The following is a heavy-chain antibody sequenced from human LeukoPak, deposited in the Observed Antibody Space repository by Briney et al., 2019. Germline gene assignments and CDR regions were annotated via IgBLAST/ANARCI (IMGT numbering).Heavy chain of an antibody. CDR2: ISSGGGRT. D-gene: IGHD6-13*01. CDR1: GFTFSNYA. Sequence: GGSLRLSCAASGFTFSNYAMSWVRQAPGKGVEWVSPISSGGGRTYYADSLRGGFTTSRDNSINTLYLQLNSRRDDDTAVYYCAKRSLAAAGTLAPFFDYWGQGTLVTVSS. CDR3: AKRSLAAAGTLAPFFDY. V-gene: IGHV3-23*01. J-gene: IGHJ4*02.